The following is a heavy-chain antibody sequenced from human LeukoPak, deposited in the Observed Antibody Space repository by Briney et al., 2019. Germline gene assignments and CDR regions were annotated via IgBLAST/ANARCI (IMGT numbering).Heavy chain of an antibody. CDR3: ARHNYDILTGYYRHFDY. D-gene: IGHD3-9*01. CDR2: INPSGGST. J-gene: IGHJ4*02. V-gene: IGHV1-46*01. CDR1: GYTFTSYY. Sequence: ASVKVSCKASGYTFTSYYMHWVRQAPGQGLEWMGVINPSGGSTSYAQKFQGRVTMTRDTSTSTVYMELSSLRSEDTAVYYCARHNYDILTGYYRHFDYWGQGTLVTVSS.